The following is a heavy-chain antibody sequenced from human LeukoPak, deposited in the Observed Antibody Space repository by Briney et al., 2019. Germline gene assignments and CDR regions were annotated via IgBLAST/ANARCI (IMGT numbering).Heavy chain of an antibody. V-gene: IGHV4-34*01. J-gene: IGHJ3*02. Sequence: SETLSLTCTVYGGSFSGYYWSWIRQHPGKGLEWIGEIDHSGSTNYNPSLKSRVTISVDTSKNQFSLKLSSVTAADTAVYYCASDAFDIWGQGTMVTVSS. CDR2: IDHSGST. CDR3: ASDAFDI. CDR1: GGSFSGYY.